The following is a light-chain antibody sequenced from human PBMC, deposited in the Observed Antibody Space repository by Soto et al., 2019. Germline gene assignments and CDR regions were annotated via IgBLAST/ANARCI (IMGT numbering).Light chain of an antibody. Sequence: DIVLTQSPGTLSLSPGGRATLSCRASQRVSSSYLAWYQQKPGQAPRLLIYGVSRRATGIPARFSGGGSGTDFTLTISGLEPEDFAVYFCQQYGDSPWTFGQGTKVEIK. CDR1: QRVSSSY. CDR2: GVS. J-gene: IGKJ1*01. V-gene: IGKV3-20*01. CDR3: QQYGDSPWT.